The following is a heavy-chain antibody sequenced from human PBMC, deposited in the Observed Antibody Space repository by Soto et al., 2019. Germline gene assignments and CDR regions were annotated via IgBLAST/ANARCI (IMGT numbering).Heavy chain of an antibody. CDR3: VSLSGHYDGSGYYPFDY. V-gene: IGHV4-59*01. D-gene: IGHD3-22*01. CDR1: GGSISSYY. Sequence: SETLSLTCTVSGGSISSYYWSWIRQPPGKGLEWIGYIYYSGSTNYNPSLKSRVTISVDTSKNQFSLKLSSVTAADTAVYYCVSLSGHYDGSGYYPFDYWGQGTLVTVS. CDR2: IYYSGST. J-gene: IGHJ4*02.